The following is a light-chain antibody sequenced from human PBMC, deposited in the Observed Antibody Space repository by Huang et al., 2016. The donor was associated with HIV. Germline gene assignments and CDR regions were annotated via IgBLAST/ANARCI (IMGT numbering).Light chain of an antibody. Sequence: EIVMTQSPATLSVSPGERATLSCRASQGVSNNIAWYQQKPGQTPRLLMHGASTRATGIAAKFSGRGSGTDLTLTITSLQPEDSAVYYCQHYNNWPPWTFGPGTQVEI. J-gene: IGKJ1*01. V-gene: IGKV3D-15*01. CDR1: QGVSNN. CDR3: QHYNNWPPWT. CDR2: GAS.